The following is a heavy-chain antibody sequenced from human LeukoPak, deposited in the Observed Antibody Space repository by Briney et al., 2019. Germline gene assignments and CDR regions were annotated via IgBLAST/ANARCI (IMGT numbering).Heavy chain of an antibody. Sequence: ASVKVSCKASGGTFSSYAISWVRQAPGQGLEWMGRIIPILGIANYAQKFQGRVTITADKSTSTACMELSSLRSEDTAVYYCAREWSPPYYFDYWGQGTLVTVSS. CDR3: AREWSPPYYFDY. V-gene: IGHV1-69*04. D-gene: IGHD2-15*01. CDR1: GGTFSSYA. J-gene: IGHJ4*02. CDR2: IIPILGIA.